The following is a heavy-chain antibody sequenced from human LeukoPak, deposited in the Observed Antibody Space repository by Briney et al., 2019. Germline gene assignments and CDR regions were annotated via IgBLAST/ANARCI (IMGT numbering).Heavy chain of an antibody. CDR2: IGGSGITT. CDR3: AGALYYYHGMDV. Sequence: GGSLRLSCAASGFIFNNYAMHWVRQAPGKGLEWVSTIGGSGITTFYADSVKGRFTISRDNSKNTLYLQMNSLRAEDTGVYYCAGALYYYHGMDVWGQGTTVTVSS. J-gene: IGHJ6*02. CDR1: GFIFNNYA. V-gene: IGHV3-23*01.